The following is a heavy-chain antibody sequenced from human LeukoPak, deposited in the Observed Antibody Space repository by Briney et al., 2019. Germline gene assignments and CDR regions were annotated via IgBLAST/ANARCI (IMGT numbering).Heavy chain of an antibody. CDR3: ARQADSSAYDY. V-gene: IGHV5-51*01. CDR1: GYSFSNYW. CDR2: IYPGDSDT. D-gene: IGHD6-19*01. J-gene: IGHJ4*02. Sequence: GESLKISCKGSGYSFSNYWIGWVRQMPGKGLEWMGIIYPGDSDTRYSPSFQGQVTIPADRSINTAYLQWSSLKASDTAMYYCARQADSSAYDYWGQGTLVTVSS.